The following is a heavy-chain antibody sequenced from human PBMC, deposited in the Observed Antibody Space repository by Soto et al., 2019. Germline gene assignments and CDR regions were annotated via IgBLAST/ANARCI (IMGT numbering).Heavy chain of an antibody. Sequence: EVQLVESGGGLIQPGGSLRLSCAASGFIFNTYSMNWVRQAPGKGLEWVSYISGSSQTIFYADSVRGRFTISRDNANNSTYLQMASLXXXDTAVYYCARTLSWRRGPFDSWGQPTRVTVSS. V-gene: IGHV3-48*01. CDR2: ISGSSQTI. D-gene: IGHD2-15*01. CDR1: GFIFNTYS. J-gene: IGHJ4*02. CDR3: ARTLSWRRGPFDS.